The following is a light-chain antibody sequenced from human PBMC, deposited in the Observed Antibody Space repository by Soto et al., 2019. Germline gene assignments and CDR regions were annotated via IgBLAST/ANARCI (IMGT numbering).Light chain of an antibody. CDR3: QHLNSWHLL. Sequence: EIVMTQSPAMLSVSPGERATLSCRASQNVNNRLAWYQQKAGQPPRLLIYGASTRATGIPVRFSGSGSGTEVTLTISSLQSEDFAVYYCQHLNSWHLLFGQGTKVEIK. CDR1: QNVNNR. J-gene: IGKJ1*01. V-gene: IGKV3-15*01. CDR2: GAS.